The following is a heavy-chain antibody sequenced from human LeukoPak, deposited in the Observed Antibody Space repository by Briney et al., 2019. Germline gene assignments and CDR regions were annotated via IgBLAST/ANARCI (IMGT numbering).Heavy chain of an antibody. J-gene: IGHJ6*02. V-gene: IGHV3-7*04. Sequence: PGGSLRFSCAASGFSFSGDWMTWARQAPGKGLEWVANIKKDGSEKYYVDSVKGRFTISRDNAKNSLYLQMHSLRVEDTALYYCARGYGLDVWGQGTTVTVSS. CDR3: ARGYGLDV. CDR1: GFSFSGDW. CDR2: IKKDGSEK.